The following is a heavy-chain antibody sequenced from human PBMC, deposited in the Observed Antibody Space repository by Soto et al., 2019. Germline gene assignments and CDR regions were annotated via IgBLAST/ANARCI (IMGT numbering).Heavy chain of an antibody. D-gene: IGHD2-15*01. J-gene: IGHJ4*02. CDR2: IIAIFGTA. CDR3: ARTGYCSGGSCYSGFDY. Sequence: QVQLVQSGAEVKKPGSSVKVSCKASGGTFSSYAISWVRQAPGQGLEWMGGIIAIFGTANYAQKFQGKVTITADESTSTAYMELSSLRPEDPAVYYCARTGYCSGGSCYSGFDYWGQGTLVTVSS. V-gene: IGHV1-69*01. CDR1: GGTFSSYA.